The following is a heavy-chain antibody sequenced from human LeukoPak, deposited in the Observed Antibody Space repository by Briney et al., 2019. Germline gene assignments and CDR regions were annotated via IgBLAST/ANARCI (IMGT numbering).Heavy chain of an antibody. CDR1: GGSLSGYY. V-gene: IGHV4-34*01. CDR2: INHSGST. D-gene: IGHD3-16*01. J-gene: IGHJ5*02. CDR3: AITGGNWFDP. Sequence: PSETLSLTCAVYGGSLSGYYWSWIRQPPGKGLEWIGEINHSGSTNYNPSLKSRVTISVDTSKNQFSLKLSSVTAADTAVYYCAITGGNWFDPWGQGTLVTVSS.